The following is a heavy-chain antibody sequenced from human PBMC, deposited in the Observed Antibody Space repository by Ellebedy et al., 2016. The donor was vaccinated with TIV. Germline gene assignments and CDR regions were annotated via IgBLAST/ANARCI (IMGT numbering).Heavy chain of an antibody. Sequence: SETLSLTCAVSGGSISSSNWWSWVRQPPGKGLEWLGEIYHSGSTNYNPSLKSRVTISVDTAKNQFSLKLSSVTAADTAVYYCATVGLITYSDSSRQFSWFDPWGQGTLVTVSS. CDR3: ATVGLITYSDSSRQFSWFDP. D-gene: IGHD3-10*01. V-gene: IGHV4-4*02. J-gene: IGHJ5*02. CDR2: IYHSGST. CDR1: GGSISSSNW.